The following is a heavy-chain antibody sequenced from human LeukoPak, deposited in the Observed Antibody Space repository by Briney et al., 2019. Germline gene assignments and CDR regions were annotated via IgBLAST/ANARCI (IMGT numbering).Heavy chain of an antibody. D-gene: IGHD5-24*01. J-gene: IGHJ4*02. V-gene: IGHV4-61*02. CDR2: IYTSGST. CDR3: ARNIGDGYNSVGY. Sequence: TLFLTCTVSGGSISSGSYYWSWIRQPAGKGLEWIGRIYTSGSTNYNPSLKSRVTISVDTSKNQFSLKLSSVTAADTAMYYCARNIGDGYNSVGYWGQGTLVTVSS. CDR1: GGSISSGSYY.